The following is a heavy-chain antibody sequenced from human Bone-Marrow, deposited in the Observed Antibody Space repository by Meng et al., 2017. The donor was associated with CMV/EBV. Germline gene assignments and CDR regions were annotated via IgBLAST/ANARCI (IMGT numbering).Heavy chain of an antibody. D-gene: IGHD6-13*01. Sequence: GESLKISCAASGFTFSSYWMSWVRQVPGKGLEWVASIKEDGSQKYYVDSVKGRFTISRDNAKNSLYLQMNSLRAEDTAVYYCVGSSPGYWGQGTLVTVSS. V-gene: IGHV3-7*01. J-gene: IGHJ4*02. CDR2: IKEDGSQK. CDR1: GFTFSSYW. CDR3: VGSSPGY.